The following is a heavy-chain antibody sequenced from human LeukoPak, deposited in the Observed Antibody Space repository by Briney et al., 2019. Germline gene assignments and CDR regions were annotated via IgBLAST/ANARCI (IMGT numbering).Heavy chain of an antibody. CDR2: ISYDGSNK. V-gene: IGHV3-30-3*01. Sequence: PGGSLRLSCAASGFTFSSYAMHWVCQAPGKGLEWVAVISYDGSNKYYADSVKGRFTISRDNSKNTLYLQMNSLRAEDTAVYYCARYTAAGGFDPWGQGTLVTVSS. CDR1: GFTFSSYA. CDR3: ARYTAAGGFDP. D-gene: IGHD6-13*01. J-gene: IGHJ5*02.